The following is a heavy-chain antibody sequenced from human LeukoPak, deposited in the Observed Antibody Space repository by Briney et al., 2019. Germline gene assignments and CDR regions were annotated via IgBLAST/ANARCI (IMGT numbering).Heavy chain of an antibody. CDR2: INQDGGEI. Sequence: GGSLRLSCAASGFTFSSSWMTWVRQAPGKGLEWVASINQDGGEIRYVDSVKGRFTISRDNAKNSLYLQMNSLRAEDTAVYYCARDRRILTGPDYWGQGTLVTVSS. J-gene: IGHJ4*02. V-gene: IGHV3-7*01. CDR3: ARDRRILTGPDY. CDR1: GFTFSSSW. D-gene: IGHD3-9*01.